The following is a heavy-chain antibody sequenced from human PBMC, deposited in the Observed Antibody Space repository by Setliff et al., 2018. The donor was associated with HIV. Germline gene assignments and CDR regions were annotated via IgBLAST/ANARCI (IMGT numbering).Heavy chain of an antibody. Sequence: SCKASGYTFTSYAMNWVRQAPGQGLEWMGWINTNTGNPTYAQGFTGRFVFSLDTSVSTAYLQISSLKAEDTAVYYCARTLDPGITMIVPLDYWGQGTLVTVSS. CDR3: ARTLDPGITMIVPLDY. CDR2: INTNTGNP. CDR1: GYTFTSYA. J-gene: IGHJ4*02. V-gene: IGHV7-4-1*02. D-gene: IGHD3-22*01.